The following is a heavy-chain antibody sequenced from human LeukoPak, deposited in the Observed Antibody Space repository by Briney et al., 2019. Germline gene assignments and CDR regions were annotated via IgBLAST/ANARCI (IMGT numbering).Heavy chain of an antibody. CDR1: GFTFSTYA. J-gene: IGHJ4*02. CDR3: ARDQYSYAHAAH. D-gene: IGHD5-18*01. V-gene: IGHV3-23*01. CDR2: ISDSTGGT. Sequence: GGSLRLSCAASGFTFSTYAMSWVRQAPGKGLEWVSGISDSTGGTYYADSVKGRFTISRDNSKNTLHLQMNSLRAEDTAVYYCARDQYSYAHAAHWGQGTLVTVSS.